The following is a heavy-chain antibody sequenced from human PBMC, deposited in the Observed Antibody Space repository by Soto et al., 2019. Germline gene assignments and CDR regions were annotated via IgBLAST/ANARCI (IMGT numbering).Heavy chain of an antibody. Sequence: QVQLVESGGGVVQPGRSLRLSCAASGFTFSSYAMHWVRQAPGKGLEWVAVISYDGSNKYYADSVKGRFTISRDNSKNTLYLQMNSLRADDTAVYYCAREEYSSSSLDYWGQGTLVTVSS. CDR2: ISYDGSNK. D-gene: IGHD6-6*01. CDR1: GFTFSSYA. CDR3: AREEYSSSSLDY. J-gene: IGHJ4*02. V-gene: IGHV3-30-3*01.